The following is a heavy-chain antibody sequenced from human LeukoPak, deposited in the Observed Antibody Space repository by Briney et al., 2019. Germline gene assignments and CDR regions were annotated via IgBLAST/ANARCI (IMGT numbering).Heavy chain of an antibody. CDR2: IYYSGST. V-gene: IGHV4-59*12. Sequence: PSEALSLTCTVSGGSMSPYHWGWIRQPPGKGLEWTGYIYYSGSTNYNPSLKSRVTISVDTSKNQFSLKLSSVTAADTAIYYCARAVSGRFDYWGQGTLVTVSS. CDR3: ARAVSGRFDY. CDR1: GGSMSPYH. J-gene: IGHJ4*02. D-gene: IGHD6-19*01.